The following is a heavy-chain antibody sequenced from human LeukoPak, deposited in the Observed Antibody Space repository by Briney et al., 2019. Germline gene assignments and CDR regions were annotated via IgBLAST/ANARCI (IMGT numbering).Heavy chain of an antibody. V-gene: IGHV3-21*01. J-gene: IGHJ5*02. CDR3: ASLSLGESDNWFDP. CDR2: ISSSSSYI. Sequence: PGGSLRLSCAASGFTFSSYSMNWVRQAPGKGLEWGSSISSSSSYIYYADSVKGRFTISRDNAKNSLYLQMNSLRAEDTAVYYCASLSLGESDNWFDPWGQGTLVTVSS. D-gene: IGHD3-16*01. CDR1: GFTFSSYS.